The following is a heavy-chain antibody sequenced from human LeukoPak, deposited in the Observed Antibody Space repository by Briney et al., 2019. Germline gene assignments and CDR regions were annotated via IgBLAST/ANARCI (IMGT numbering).Heavy chain of an antibody. J-gene: IGHJ5*02. CDR2: INHSGST. V-gene: IGHV4-34*01. CDR3: ARADLYDYVWGSYRKYNWFDP. D-gene: IGHD3-16*02. CDR1: GGSFSGYY. Sequence: SETLSLTCAVYGGSFSGYYWSWIRQPPGKGLEWIGEINHSGSTNYNPSLKSRVTISVDTSKNQFSLKLSSVTAADTAVYYCARADLYDYVWGSYRKYNWFDPWGQGTLVTVSS.